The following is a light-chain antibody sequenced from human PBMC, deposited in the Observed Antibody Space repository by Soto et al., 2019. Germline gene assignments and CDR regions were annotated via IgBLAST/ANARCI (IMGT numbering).Light chain of an antibody. V-gene: IGKV3D-15*01. CDR3: EQCHERSLT. CDR2: EAS. J-gene: IGKJ4*01. Sequence: ETGMTQSAGTLSVSPGERATLSCRASQSVSSNLAWYQQKPCQAPRLLVYEASARATGIPARFSGNGSGTEFTLAISSLQSEDFSVYYCEQCHERSLTFGGGTEVEIK. CDR1: QSVSSN.